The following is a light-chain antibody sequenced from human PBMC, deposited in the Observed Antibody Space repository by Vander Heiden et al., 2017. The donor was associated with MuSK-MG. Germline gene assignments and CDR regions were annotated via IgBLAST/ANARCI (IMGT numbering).Light chain of an antibody. Sequence: DIQMTQSPSSLSASVGDRVTITCRASQSINTYLNCYQQKPGKAPKLLIFAASSSHSGVPSRFSGSGSATDFTLTISMLQPEDFATYYCQQSDSAPLTFGGGTKVEIK. CDR2: AAS. J-gene: IGKJ4*01. V-gene: IGKV1-39*01. CDR1: QSINTY. CDR3: QQSDSAPLT.